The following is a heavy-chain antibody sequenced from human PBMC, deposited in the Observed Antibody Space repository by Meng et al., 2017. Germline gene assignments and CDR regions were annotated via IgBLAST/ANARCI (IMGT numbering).Heavy chain of an antibody. CDR3: ASNTVTKVAFDI. J-gene: IGHJ3*02. CDR2: IYTSGST. CDR1: GGSISSGSYY. D-gene: IGHD4-17*01. Sequence: SETLSLTCTVSGGSISSGSYYWSWIRQPAGKGLEWIGRIYTSGSTNYNPSLKSRVTISVDTSKNQFSLKLSSVTAADTAVYYCASNTVTKVAFDIWGQGTMVTGSS. V-gene: IGHV4-61*02.